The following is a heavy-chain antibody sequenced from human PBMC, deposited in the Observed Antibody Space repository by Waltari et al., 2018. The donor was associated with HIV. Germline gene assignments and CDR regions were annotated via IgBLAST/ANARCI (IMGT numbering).Heavy chain of an antibody. Sequence: LEWVSLISWDGGSTYYADSVKGRFTISRDNSKNSLYLQMNSLRTEDTALYYCAKDIDRYRDSSGLFGGPGDIWGQGTMVTVSS. D-gene: IGHD3-22*01. J-gene: IGHJ3*02. CDR2: ISWDGGST. V-gene: IGHV3-43*01. CDR3: AKDIDRYRDSSGLFGGPGDI.